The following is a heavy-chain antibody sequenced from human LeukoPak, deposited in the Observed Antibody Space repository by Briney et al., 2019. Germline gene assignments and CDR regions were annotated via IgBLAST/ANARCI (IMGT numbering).Heavy chain of an antibody. CDR1: GGSFSGYY. D-gene: IGHD2-2*01. CDR2: INHSGST. CDR3: ARYEPITTWAFDI. J-gene: IGHJ3*02. Sequence: SETLSLTCAVYGGSFSGYYWSWIRQPPGKGLEWIGEINHSGSTNYNPSLKSRVTISVDTSKNQFSLTLSSVTAADTAVYYCARYEPITTWAFDIWGQGTMVTVSS. V-gene: IGHV4-34*01.